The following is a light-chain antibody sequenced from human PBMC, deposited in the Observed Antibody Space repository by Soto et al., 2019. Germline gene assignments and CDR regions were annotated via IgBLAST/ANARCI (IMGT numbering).Light chain of an antibody. CDR3: QLRSNWPLT. V-gene: IGKV3-11*01. CDR2: DAS. CDR1: QSVSIY. J-gene: IGKJ3*01. Sequence: EIVLTQSPATLSLSPGERATLSCRASQSVSIYLAWYQQKPGQAPRLLIYDASNRATGIPARFSGGGSGTDFTLTISSLEPEDFAVYYCQLRSNWPLTFGPGTKVDIK.